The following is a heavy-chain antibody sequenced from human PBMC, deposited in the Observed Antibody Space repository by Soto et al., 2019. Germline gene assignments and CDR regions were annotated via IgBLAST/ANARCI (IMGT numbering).Heavy chain of an antibody. Sequence: VQLVQSGAELKKPGSSVKVSCEASGGSFISYSFTWVRQAPGQGLEWMGRIIPIQGKANYALKFQDRVTITADRSTRTAYMELRSLRPEDTAVYYCAKRLLFVDHAYMDVWGKGTTVTVSS. CDR3: AKRLLFVDHAYMDV. D-gene: IGHD3-16*01. CDR2: IIPIQGKA. V-gene: IGHV1-69*02. J-gene: IGHJ6*03. CDR1: GGSFISYS.